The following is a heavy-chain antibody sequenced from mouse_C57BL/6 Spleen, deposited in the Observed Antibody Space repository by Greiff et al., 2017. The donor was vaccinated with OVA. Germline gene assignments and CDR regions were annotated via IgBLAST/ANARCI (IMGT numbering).Heavy chain of an antibody. D-gene: IGHD3-2*02. CDR1: GFTFSDYG. V-gene: IGHV5-17*01. J-gene: IGHJ3*01. CDR2: ISSGSSTI. Sequence: EVQVVESGGGLVKPGGSLKLSCAASGFTFSDYGMHWVRQAPETGLEWVAYISSGSSTIYYADTVKGRFTISRDNAKNTLFRQMTSLRSEDTAMYYCARDSSGYPPFAYWGQGTLVTVSA. CDR3: ARDSSGYPPFAY.